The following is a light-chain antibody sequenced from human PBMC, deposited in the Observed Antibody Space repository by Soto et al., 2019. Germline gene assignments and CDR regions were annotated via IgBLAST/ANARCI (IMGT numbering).Light chain of an antibody. CDR2: KAY. CDR3: QQYNSYSPRYT. J-gene: IGKJ2*01. Sequence: DIQMTQSPSTLSASVGDRVTITCRASQSISSWLAWYQQKPGKAPKLLIYKAYSLESVVASRFSGSGSGTESTLSISSMQPDDFATYYWQQYNSYSPRYTFGQGTKLEIK. CDR1: QSISSW. V-gene: IGKV1-5*03.